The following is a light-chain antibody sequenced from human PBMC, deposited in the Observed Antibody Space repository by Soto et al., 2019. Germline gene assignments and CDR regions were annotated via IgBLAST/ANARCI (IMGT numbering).Light chain of an antibody. CDR3: QVWDSSTVI. V-gene: IGLV3-1*01. CDR1: RLGDKY. Sequence: SYELTQEPSVSVSPGQTIILTCSGDRLGDKYASWYQHRPGQSPVLVIYQDNRRPSGIPDRFSGSNSGNTATLTISETQAMDEADYYCQVWDSSTVIFGGGTKLTVL. J-gene: IGLJ2*01. CDR2: QDN.